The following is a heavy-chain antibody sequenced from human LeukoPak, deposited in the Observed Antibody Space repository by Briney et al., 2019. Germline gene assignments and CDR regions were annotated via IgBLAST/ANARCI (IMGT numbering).Heavy chain of an antibody. CDR2: INPNSGGT. V-gene: IGHV1-2*02. CDR1: GYTFTGYY. Sequence: ASVKVSCKACGYTFTGYYMHWVRQAPGQGLEWMGWINPNSGGTNYAQKFQGRVTMTRDTSISTAYMELSRLRSDDTAVYYCARDRGSSWSRYYFDYWGQGTLVTVSS. CDR3: ARDRGSSWSRYYFDY. D-gene: IGHD6-13*01. J-gene: IGHJ4*02.